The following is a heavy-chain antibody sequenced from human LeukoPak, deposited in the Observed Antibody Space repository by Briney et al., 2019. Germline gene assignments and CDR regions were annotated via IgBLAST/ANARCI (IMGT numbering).Heavy chain of an antibody. Sequence: SETLSLTCSVSGDSISDYYWNWIRQPAGKGLEWIGRIYYSGSTNYNPSLKSRVTISVDTSKNQFSLKLSSVTAADTAVYYCARFSEEIWYFDLWGRGTLVTVSS. CDR3: ARFSEEIWYFDL. CDR2: IYYSGST. J-gene: IGHJ2*01. V-gene: IGHV4-4*07. D-gene: IGHD3-3*02. CDR1: GDSISDYY.